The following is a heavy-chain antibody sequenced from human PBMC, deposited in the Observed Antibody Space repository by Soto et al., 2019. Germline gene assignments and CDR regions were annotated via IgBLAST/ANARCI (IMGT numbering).Heavy chain of an antibody. D-gene: IGHD6-6*01. CDR1: GFTVSSNY. CDR3: ARDQRYSSSCSGMDV. Sequence: PGGSLRLSCAASGFTVSSNYMSWVRQAPGKGLEWVSVIYSGGSTYYADSVKGRFTISRDNSKNTLYLQMNSLRAEDTAVYYCARDQRYSSSCSGMDVWGQGTTVTVSS. J-gene: IGHJ6*02. CDR2: IYSGGST. V-gene: IGHV3-53*01.